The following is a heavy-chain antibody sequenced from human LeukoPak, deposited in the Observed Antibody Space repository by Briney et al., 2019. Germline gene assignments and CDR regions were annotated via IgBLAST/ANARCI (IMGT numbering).Heavy chain of an antibody. Sequence: SETLSLTCTVSGGSISSSSYYWGWIRQPPGKGLEWIGSIYYSGSTYYNPSLKSRVTISVDTSKDQFSLKLSSVTAADTAVYYCAGTSDYGDYVGYWGQGTLVTVSS. J-gene: IGHJ4*02. D-gene: IGHD4-17*01. V-gene: IGHV4-39*01. CDR1: GGSISSSSYY. CDR3: AGTSDYGDYVGY. CDR2: IYYSGST.